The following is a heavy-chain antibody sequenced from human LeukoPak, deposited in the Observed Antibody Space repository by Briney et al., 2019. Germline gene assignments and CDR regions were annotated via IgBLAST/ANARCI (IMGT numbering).Heavy chain of an antibody. Sequence: PGGSLRLSCAASGFIFSSNYMNWVRQAPGKGLEWVSGIYSGGTTYYADSVQGRFTISRDNSKNKLYLQMNSLRTEDTAVYYCASEIPGNYYYYMDVWGKGTTVTVSS. D-gene: IGHD1-26*01. CDR1: GFIFSSNY. V-gene: IGHV3-66*02. CDR2: IYSGGTT. J-gene: IGHJ6*03. CDR3: ASEIPGNYYYYMDV.